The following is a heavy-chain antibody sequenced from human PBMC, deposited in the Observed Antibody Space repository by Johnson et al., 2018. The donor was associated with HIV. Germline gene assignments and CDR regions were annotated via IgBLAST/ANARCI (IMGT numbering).Heavy chain of an antibody. Sequence: MLLVESGGGVVQPGRSLRLSCAASGFTFSSYAMHWVRQAPGKGLEWVATIKGDGSEQDYVDSVEGRFTISRDYAKNSLYVQMNSLRAEDTAVYYCARLRWGSGDPLHDAFDVWGQGTMVTVSS. CDR2: IKGDGSEQ. CDR3: ARLRWGSGDPLHDAFDV. J-gene: IGHJ3*01. D-gene: IGHD2-21*01. CDR1: GFTFSSYA. V-gene: IGHV3-7*01.